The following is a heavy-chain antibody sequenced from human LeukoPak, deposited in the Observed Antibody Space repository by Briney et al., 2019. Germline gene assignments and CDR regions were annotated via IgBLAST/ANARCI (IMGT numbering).Heavy chain of an antibody. CDR1: RFTFSNYG. CDR3: ARDPGRGYTYGYGFDY. D-gene: IGHD5-18*01. J-gene: IGHJ4*02. CDR2: IWYDGSNK. Sequence: AGGSLRLSCAASRFTFSNYGMHWVRQAPGKWLEWVAVIWYDGSNKYYADSVKGRFTISRDNSKNTLYLQINSLRAEDTAVYYCARDPGRGYTYGYGFDYWGQGTLVTVSS. V-gene: IGHV3-33*01.